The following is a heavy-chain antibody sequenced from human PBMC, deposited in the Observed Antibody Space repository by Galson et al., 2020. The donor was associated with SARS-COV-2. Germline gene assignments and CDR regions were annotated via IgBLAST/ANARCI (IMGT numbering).Heavy chain of an antibody. Sequence: GESLKISCAASGFTFTKYWMAWVRQAPGKGLEWGADIQQYRGEERYVESVKGRFTISRDNAENSLYLQMTSLRAEDTAVYYCARDLWGRHYDSNTVYYNDGFDLWGRGTLVTVSS. CDR3: ARDLWGRHYDSNTVYYNDGFDL. V-gene: IGHV3-7*01. CDR1: GFTFTKYW. J-gene: IGHJ2*01. D-gene: IGHD3-22*01. CDR2: IQQYRGEE.